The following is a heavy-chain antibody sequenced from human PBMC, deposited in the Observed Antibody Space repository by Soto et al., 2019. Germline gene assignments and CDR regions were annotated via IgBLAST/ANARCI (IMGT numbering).Heavy chain of an antibody. CDR3: ARIMTTVTTRYFDL. D-gene: IGHD4-17*01. V-gene: IGHV2-5*01. CDR1: GFSLSTSVVG. Sequence: GPTRVNPTQTLTLTCTFSGFSLSTSVVGVGWIRQPPGKALEWLALIYWNDDKRYSPSLKSRLTITKDTSKNQVVLTMTNMDPVDTATYYCARIMTTVTTRYFDLWGRGTLVTVSS. CDR2: IYWNDDK. J-gene: IGHJ2*01.